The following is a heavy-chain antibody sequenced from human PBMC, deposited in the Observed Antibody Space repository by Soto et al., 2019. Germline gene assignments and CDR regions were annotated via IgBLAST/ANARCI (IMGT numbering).Heavy chain of an antibody. Sequence: QVQLVQSGAEVTKPGSSVKVSCKASGGTFSSYTISWVRQAPGQGLEWMGRIIPILGIANYAQKFQGRGSITADKSTGPAYRELISLRSEDAEVYYCARDPDSRYDSLGYWGDGPMVTVSS. CDR2: IIPILGIA. V-gene: IGHV1-69*08. D-gene: IGHD5-12*01. CDR3: ARDPDSRYDSLGY. CDR1: GGTFSSYT. J-gene: IGHJ4*01.